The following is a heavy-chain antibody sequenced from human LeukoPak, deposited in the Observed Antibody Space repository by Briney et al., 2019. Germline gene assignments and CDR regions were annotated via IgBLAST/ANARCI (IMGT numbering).Heavy chain of an antibody. CDR3: AKPSGSYRQGLRHFDY. V-gene: IGHV5-51*01. CDR2: IYPGDSET. J-gene: IGHJ4*02. Sequence: ESLKISCKASGYNFASYWIGWVRQMPGKGLEWMGIIYPGDSETIYRPSFQGQVTISADKSISTAYLQWNSLKASDTAMYYCAKPSGSYRQGLRHFDYWGQGTLVTVPS. CDR1: GYNFASYW. D-gene: IGHD1-26*01.